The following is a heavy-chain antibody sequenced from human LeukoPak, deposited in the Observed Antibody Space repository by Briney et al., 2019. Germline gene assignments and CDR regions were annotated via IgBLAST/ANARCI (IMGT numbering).Heavy chain of an antibody. CDR2: IIPIFGTA. V-gene: IGHV1-69*13. CDR3: ARDRGELLNDY. D-gene: IGHD1-26*01. J-gene: IGHJ4*02. CDR1: GGTFSSYA. Sequence: ASVKVSRKASGGTFSSYAISWVRQAPGQGLEWMGGIIPIFGTANYAQKFQGRVTITADESTSTAYMELSSLRSEDAAVYYCARDRGELLNDYWGQGTLVTVSS.